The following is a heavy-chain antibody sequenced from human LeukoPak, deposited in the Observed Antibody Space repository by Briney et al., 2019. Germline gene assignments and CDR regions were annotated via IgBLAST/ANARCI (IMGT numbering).Heavy chain of an antibody. Sequence: SETLSLTCTVSGGSISSSSYYWGWIRQPPGKGLEWITSIYYSGSTYYNPSLKSRVTISVDTSKNQFSLKLSSVTAADTAVYYCARDLVDTMTVDYHPLDYWGQGTLVTVSS. D-gene: IGHD3-22*01. CDR2: IYYSGST. CDR3: ARDLVDTMTVDYHPLDY. J-gene: IGHJ4*02. CDR1: GGSISSSSYY. V-gene: IGHV4-39*07.